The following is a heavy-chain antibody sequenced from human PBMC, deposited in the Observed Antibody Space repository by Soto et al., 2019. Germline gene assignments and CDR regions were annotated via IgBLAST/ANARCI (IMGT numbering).Heavy chain of an antibody. CDR2: ISYDGSNK. Sequence: VGSLRLSCAASGFTFSSYGMHWVRQAPGKGLEWVAVISYDGSNKYFADSVKGRFTISRDNSKNTLYLQMNSLRAEDTAVYYCAKVPLSGSYLDAFDIWGQGTMVTVSS. J-gene: IGHJ3*02. D-gene: IGHD1-26*01. CDR1: GFTFSSYG. V-gene: IGHV3-30*18. CDR3: AKVPLSGSYLDAFDI.